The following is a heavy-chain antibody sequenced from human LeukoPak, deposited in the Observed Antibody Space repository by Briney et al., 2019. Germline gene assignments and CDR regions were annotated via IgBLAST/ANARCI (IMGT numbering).Heavy chain of an antibody. CDR1: GGSISSYY. CDR2: IYYSGST. V-gene: IGHV4-59*01. J-gene: IGHJ4*02. Sequence: SETLSLTCTVSGGSISSYYWSWIQQPPGKGLEWIGYIYYSGSTNYNPSLKSRVTISVDTSKNQFSLKLSSVTAADTAVYYCAREYAHYDILTGYSPEYYFDYWGQGTLVTVSS. D-gene: IGHD3-9*01. CDR3: AREYAHYDILTGYSPEYYFDY.